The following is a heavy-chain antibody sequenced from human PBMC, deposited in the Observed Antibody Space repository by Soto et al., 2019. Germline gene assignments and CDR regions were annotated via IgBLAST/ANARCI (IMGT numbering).Heavy chain of an antibody. CDR3: ARDSRNGYYLEY. D-gene: IGHD3-22*01. CDR2: IYHSGGA. V-gene: IGHV4-34*01. Sequence: PSETLSLTCAVYGGSFSGYYWTWIRQPPGKGLEWIGNIYHSGGADYNPSLKSRVTITVDSSNNQFSLNLRSVTAADTAVYYCARDSRNGYYLEYWGQGTLVTVSS. CDR1: GGSFSGYY. J-gene: IGHJ4*02.